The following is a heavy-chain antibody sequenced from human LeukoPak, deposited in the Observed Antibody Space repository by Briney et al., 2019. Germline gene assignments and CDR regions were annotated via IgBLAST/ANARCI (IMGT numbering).Heavy chain of an antibody. V-gene: IGHV3-23*01. CDR2: VTGSGGRT. J-gene: IGHJ4*02. Sequence: GSLRLFCAASGFSFSSYTMSWVRQAPGKGLEWVSGVTGSGGRTYYADSVKGRFTISRDNSKNTLYLQMNSLRAEDTAIYYCATGIWGSWYYFGYWGQGTVVTVSS. CDR3: ATGIWGSWYYFGY. D-gene: IGHD7-27*01. CDR1: GFSFSSYT.